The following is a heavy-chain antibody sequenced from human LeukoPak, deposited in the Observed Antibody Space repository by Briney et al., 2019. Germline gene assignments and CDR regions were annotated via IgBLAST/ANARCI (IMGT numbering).Heavy chain of an antibody. J-gene: IGHJ4*02. V-gene: IGHV3-48*04. CDR2: IGISSGNA. CDR1: GFTFNDYS. D-gene: IGHD1-1*01. CDR3: ARDHNYAFDN. Sequence: GGSLRLSCSTSGFTFNDYSMNWVRQAPGKGLEWISYIGISSGNAKYADSVKGRFTISGDNAKNSLYLQMNSLRVEDTAVYYCARDHNYAFDNWGQGTLVTVSS.